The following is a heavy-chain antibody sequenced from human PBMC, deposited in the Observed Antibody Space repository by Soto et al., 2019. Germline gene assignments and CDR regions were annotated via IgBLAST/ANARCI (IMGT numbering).Heavy chain of an antibody. CDR3: ASLVRLVPAPYFDY. Sequence: PSETLSLTCAVYGGSFSGYYWSWIRQPPGKGLEWIGEINHSGSTNYNPSLKSRVTISVDTSKSQFSLKLSSVTAADTAVYYCASLVRLVPAPYFDYWGQGTLVTVSS. CDR2: INHSGST. J-gene: IGHJ4*02. V-gene: IGHV4-34*01. D-gene: IGHD6-13*01. CDR1: GGSFSGYY.